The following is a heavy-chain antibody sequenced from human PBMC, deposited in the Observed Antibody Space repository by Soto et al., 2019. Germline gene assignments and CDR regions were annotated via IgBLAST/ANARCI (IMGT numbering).Heavy chain of an antibody. CDR3: VKETVAAAYVETSPFDF. J-gene: IGHJ4*02. CDR2: INEDSTYI. CDR1: GFAFNTYS. Sequence: GGSLRLSCTASGFAFNTYSMNWVRQAPGKGLEWVSSINEDSTYIYYADSLKGRITISRDNAKDSLFLHMNSLRADDTARYYCVKETVAAAYVETSPFDFWGQGTLVTVSS. D-gene: IGHD2-15*01. V-gene: IGHV3-21*04.